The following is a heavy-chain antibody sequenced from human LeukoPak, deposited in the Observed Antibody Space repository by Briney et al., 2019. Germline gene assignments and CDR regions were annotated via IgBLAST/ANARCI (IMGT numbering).Heavy chain of an antibody. J-gene: IGHJ3*02. Sequence: GESLKISCKGSGYSFSSYCIGWVRQMPGKGLEWMGIIYPGDSDTRNSPSFQGQVTISADKSISTAYLQWSSLKASDTAMYFCARARILLTFGGLRGTKTDAFDIWGRGQWSPSLQ. CDR2: IYPGDSDT. CDR3: ARARILLTFGGLRGTKTDAFDI. V-gene: IGHV5-51*01. CDR1: GYSFSSYC. D-gene: IGHD3-16*01.